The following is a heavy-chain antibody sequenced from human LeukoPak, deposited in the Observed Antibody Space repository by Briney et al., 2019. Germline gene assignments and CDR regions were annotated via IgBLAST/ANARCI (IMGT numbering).Heavy chain of an antibody. Sequence: GGSLRLSCAASGFTFSTHGMHGVRQAPGKGLEWVAVIWNDGSNKYYADAVKGRFTISRDNSKNTLYLQMNSLRAEDTAVYSCARASGPFDYWGQGTLVTVSS. V-gene: IGHV3-33*01. CDR3: ARASGPFDY. CDR2: IWNDGSNK. J-gene: IGHJ4*02. D-gene: IGHD3-10*01. CDR1: GFTFSTHG.